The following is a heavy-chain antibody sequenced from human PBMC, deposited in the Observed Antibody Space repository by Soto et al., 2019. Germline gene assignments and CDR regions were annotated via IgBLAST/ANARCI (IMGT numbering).Heavy chain of an antibody. Sequence: GGSLRLSCAASGFTFSSYAMHWVRQAPGKGLEWVAVISYDGSNKYYADSVKGRFTISRDNSKNTLYLQMNSLRAEDTAVYYCAREDGPTVTYYYYYGMDVWGQGTTGTVAS. CDR3: AREDGPTVTYYYYYGMDV. CDR1: GFTFSSYA. D-gene: IGHD4-4*01. CDR2: ISYDGSNK. J-gene: IGHJ6*02. V-gene: IGHV3-30-3*01.